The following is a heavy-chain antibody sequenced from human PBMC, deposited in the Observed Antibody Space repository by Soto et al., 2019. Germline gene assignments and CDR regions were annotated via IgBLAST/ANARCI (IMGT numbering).Heavy chain of an antibody. CDR1: GFTFSDYS. Sequence: EVQLVESGGGLVKPGGSLRLTCAASGFTFSDYSMNWVRQAPGKGLEWVSSISSRSSHIYYAESVKGRFTISRDNAKSSLFWQMSSLRAEDTAVYYCASYLGGSSPYFQHWGQGTLVTVSS. D-gene: IGHD2-2*01. CDR2: ISSRSSHI. CDR3: ASYLGGSSPYFQH. J-gene: IGHJ1*01. V-gene: IGHV3-21*01.